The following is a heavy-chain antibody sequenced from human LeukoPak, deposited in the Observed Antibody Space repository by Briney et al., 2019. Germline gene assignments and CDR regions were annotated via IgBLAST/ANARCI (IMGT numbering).Heavy chain of an antibody. D-gene: IGHD6-19*01. CDR1: GYSFTSYW. V-gene: IGHV5-51*01. CDR2: LYPGDSDT. CDR3: ARHDSPYSSLRAFDY. Sequence: GESLKISCKGSGYSFTSYWIGWVRQMPGKGLEWMGILYPGDSDTRYSPSFQGQVTISADKSISTAYLQWSSLKASDTAMYYWARHDSPYSSLRAFDYWGQGTLVTVSS. J-gene: IGHJ4*02.